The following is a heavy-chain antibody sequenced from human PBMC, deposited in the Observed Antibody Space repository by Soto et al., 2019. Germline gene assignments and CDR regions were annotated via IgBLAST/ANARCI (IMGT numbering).Heavy chain of an antibody. CDR2: ISGSGGST. J-gene: IGHJ1*01. CDR1: GFTFSSYV. V-gene: IGHV3-23*01. D-gene: IGHD3-22*01. CDR3: AKYDSSGSRYFQH. Sequence: EVQLLESGGGLVQPGGSLRLSCAASGFTFSSYVMSWVRQAPGKGLEWVSAISGSGGSTYYADSVKGRFTISRDNSKNTLYLQMNSLRAEDTAVYYCAKYDSSGSRYFQHWGQGTLVTVSS.